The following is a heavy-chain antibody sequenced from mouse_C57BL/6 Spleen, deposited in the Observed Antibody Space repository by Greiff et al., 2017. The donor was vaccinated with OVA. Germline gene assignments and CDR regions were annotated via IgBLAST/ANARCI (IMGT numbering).Heavy chain of an antibody. J-gene: IGHJ2*01. CDR2: IYPGGGYT. Sequence: LVESGAELVRPGTSVKMSCKASGYTFTNYWIGWAKQRPGHGLEWIGDIYPGGGYTNYNEKFKGKATLTADKSSSTAYMQFSSLTSEDSAIYYCARAPLPNYFDYWGQGTTLTVSS. V-gene: IGHV1-63*01. D-gene: IGHD2-10*01. CDR1: GYTFTNYW. CDR3: ARAPLPNYFDY.